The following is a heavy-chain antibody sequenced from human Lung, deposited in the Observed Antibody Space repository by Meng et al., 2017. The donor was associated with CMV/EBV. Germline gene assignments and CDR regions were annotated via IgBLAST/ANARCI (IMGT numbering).Heavy chain of an antibody. CDR2: INSDGSST. V-gene: IGHV3-74*01. CDR1: GFTFSSYW. Sequence: GESXKISCAASGFTFSSYWMHWVRQAPGKGLVWVSRINSDGSSTSYADSVKGRFTISRDNAKNTLYLQMNSLRAEDTAVYYCARDNPYYDFWSGYYGYYFDYWGQGTXVTVYS. D-gene: IGHD3-3*01. J-gene: IGHJ4*02. CDR3: ARDNPYYDFWSGYYGYYFDY.